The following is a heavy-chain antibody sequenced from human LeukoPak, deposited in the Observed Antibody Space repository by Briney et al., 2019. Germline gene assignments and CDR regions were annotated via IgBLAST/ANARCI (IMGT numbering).Heavy chain of an antibody. CDR1: GGSISSYY. CDR2: IYTSVSS. CDR3: TRGAGWLIDY. Sequence: SETLSLTCTVSGGSISSYYWSWIRQPAGKGLEWIGRIYTSVSSTYNPSLKSRVTISADTSKNHFSLKLNSVTTADTAVYYCTRGAGWLIDYWGQGILVTVSS. D-gene: IGHD3-16*01. V-gene: IGHV4-4*07. J-gene: IGHJ4*02.